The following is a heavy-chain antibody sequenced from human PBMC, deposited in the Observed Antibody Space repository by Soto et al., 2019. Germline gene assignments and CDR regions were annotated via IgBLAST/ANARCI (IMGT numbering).Heavy chain of an antibody. Sequence: QVQLVQSGAEVKTPGSSVEVSCKASGGIFSSLSITWVRQVPGHGLEWMGGIIPMTGTPNYAEKFQGRLTLTVDASTRTAYLVLSSLKSEDTAVYYCARGPILPGATSWLDPWGQGTVVIVSS. J-gene: IGHJ5*02. CDR1: GGIFSSLS. V-gene: IGHV1-69*01. CDR2: IIPMTGTP. D-gene: IGHD2-2*01. CDR3: ARGPILPGATSWLDP.